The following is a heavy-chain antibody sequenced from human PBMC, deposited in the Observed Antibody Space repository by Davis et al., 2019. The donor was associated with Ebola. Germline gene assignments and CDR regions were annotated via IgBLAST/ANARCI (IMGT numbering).Heavy chain of an antibody. V-gene: IGHV3-74*01. J-gene: IGHJ3*02. CDR3: ARGGFYNRDAFDI. D-gene: IGHD5-24*01. CDR2: ISGNGINT. Sequence: GESLKISCVASGFTFNRFWMHWVRQAPGKGLVWVSHISGNGINTNYADSVKGRFTISRGNAKNTLYLQMNSLRVEDTAVYYCARGGFYNRDAFDIWGQGTMVTVSS. CDR1: GFTFNRFW.